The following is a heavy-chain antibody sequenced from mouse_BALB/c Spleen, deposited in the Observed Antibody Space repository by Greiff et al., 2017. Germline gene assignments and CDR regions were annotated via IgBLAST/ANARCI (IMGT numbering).Heavy chain of an antibody. V-gene: IGHV14-1*02. D-gene: IGHD1-1*01. CDR2: IDPENGNT. CDR3: ARGFIHEGFAY. Sequence: VQLQQSGAELVRPGALVKLSCKASGFNIKDYYMHWVKQRPEQGLEWIGWIDPENGNTIYDPKFQGKASITADTSSNTAYLQLSSLTSEDTAVYYCARGFIHEGFAYWGQGTLVTVSA. J-gene: IGHJ3*01. CDR1: GFNIKDYY.